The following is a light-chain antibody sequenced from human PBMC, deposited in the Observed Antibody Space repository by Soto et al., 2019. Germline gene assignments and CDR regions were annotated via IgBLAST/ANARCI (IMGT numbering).Light chain of an antibody. CDR3: QQYYSTPIT. CDR1: QSLLHSNGYNY. CDR2: WAS. Sequence: DIVMTQSPLSLPVTPGEPASISCRSSQSLLHSNGYNYLAWYQQKPGQPPKLLIYWASNRESGVPDRFSGSGSGTDFTLTISSLQAEDVAVYYCQQYYSTPITFGQGTRLEIK. V-gene: IGKV4-1*01. J-gene: IGKJ5*01.